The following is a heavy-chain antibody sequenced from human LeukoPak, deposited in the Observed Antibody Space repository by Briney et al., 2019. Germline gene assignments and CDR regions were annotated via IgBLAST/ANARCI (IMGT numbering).Heavy chain of an antibody. J-gene: IGHJ6*03. Sequence: PGGSLRLSCAASGFTFSRYGMHWVRQAPGKGLEWVAVIWYDGSNKYYADSVKGRFTISRDNSKNTLYLQMNSLRAEDTAVYYCARGYRGAAAAPYYYYYMDVWGKGTTVTVSS. V-gene: IGHV3-33*01. CDR1: GFTFSRYG. CDR3: ARGYRGAAAAPYYYYYMDV. D-gene: IGHD6-13*01. CDR2: IWYDGSNK.